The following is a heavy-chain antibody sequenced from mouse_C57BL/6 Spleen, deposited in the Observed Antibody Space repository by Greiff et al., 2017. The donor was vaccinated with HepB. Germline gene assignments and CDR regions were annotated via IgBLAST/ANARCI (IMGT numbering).Heavy chain of an antibody. CDR2: INYDGSST. CDR1: GFTFSDYY. J-gene: IGHJ2*01. CDR3: ARGDGSFDY. V-gene: IGHV5-16*01. Sequence: EVQLQESEGGLVQPGSSMKLSCTASGFTFSDYYMAWVRQVPEKGLEWVANINYDGSSTYYLDSLKSRFIISRDNAKNILYLQMSSLKSEDTATYYCARGDGSFDYWGQGTTLTVSS.